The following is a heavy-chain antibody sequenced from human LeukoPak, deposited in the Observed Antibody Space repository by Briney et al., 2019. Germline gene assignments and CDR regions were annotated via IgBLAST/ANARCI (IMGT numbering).Heavy chain of an antibody. CDR2: IYSGGST. V-gene: IGHV3-53*01. Sequence: GGSLRLSCTASGFKSDDFALTWVRQAPGKGLEWVSVIYSGGSTYYADSVKGRFTISRDNSKNTLYLQMNSLRAEDTAVYYCARDSGSYYDAFDIWGQGTMVTVSS. CDR1: GFKSDDFA. CDR3: ARDSGSYYDAFDI. D-gene: IGHD1-26*01. J-gene: IGHJ3*02.